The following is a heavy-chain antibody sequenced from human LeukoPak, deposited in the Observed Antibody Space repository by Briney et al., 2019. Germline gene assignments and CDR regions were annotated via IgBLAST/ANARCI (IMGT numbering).Heavy chain of an antibody. V-gene: IGHV3-23*01. CDR2: ISGSGRGGIP. J-gene: IGHJ3*02. CDR3: ARFRNDFWTGYPSDAFDI. CDR1: GFTLTSYA. Sequence: GGSLRLSCAASGFTLTSYAMSWVRQAPGKGLEWVSSISGSGRGGIPSYADSVKGRSTISRDNSRNTLYLQLNRLRVEDTALYYCARFRNDFWTGYPSDAFDIWGQGTMVTVSS. D-gene: IGHD3/OR15-3a*01.